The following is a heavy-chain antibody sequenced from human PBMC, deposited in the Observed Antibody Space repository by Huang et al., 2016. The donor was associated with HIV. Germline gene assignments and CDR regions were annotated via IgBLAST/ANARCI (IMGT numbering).Heavy chain of an antibody. CDR2: VCHSGRT. Sequence: QEQLQQWGAGLLKPSDTLSLTCAVYGVSLKRYSWNWIRQTPEKGLEWIGEVCHSGRTTYSPYFDGRVTMSVDTLKNQFSLRYINVAAADTAVYYCARGELLHQLSSTWFDSWGQGNMVTVSS. CDR3: ARGELLHQLSSTWFDS. D-gene: IGHD1-7*01. V-gene: IGHV4-34*02. J-gene: IGHJ5*01. CDR1: GVSLKRYS.